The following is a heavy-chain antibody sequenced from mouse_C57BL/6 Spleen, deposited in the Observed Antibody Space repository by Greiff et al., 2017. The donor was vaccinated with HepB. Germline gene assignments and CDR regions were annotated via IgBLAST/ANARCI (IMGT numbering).Heavy chain of an antibody. CDR2: IDPSDSET. D-gene: IGHD2-4*01. V-gene: IGHV1-52*01. J-gene: IGHJ2*01. CDR3: ATIYYDYDDYFDY. CDR1: GYTFTSYW. Sequence: QVQLQQSGAELVRPGSSVKLSCKASGYTFTSYWMHWVKQRPIQGLEWIGNIDPSDSETHYNQKFKDKATLTVDKSSSTAYMQLSSLTSEDSAVYYCATIYYDYDDYFDYWGQGTTLTVSS.